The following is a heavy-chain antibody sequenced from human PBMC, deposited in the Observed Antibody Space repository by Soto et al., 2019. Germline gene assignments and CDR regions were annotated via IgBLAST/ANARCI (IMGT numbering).Heavy chain of an antibody. V-gene: IGHV4-59*01. Sequence: SETLSLTCTVSGGSISSYYWSWIRQPPGKGLEWIGYIYYSGSTNYNPSLKSRVTISVDTSKNQFSLKLSSVTAADTAVYYCARSSAAGTPYWGQGTLVTVS. CDR1: GGSISSYY. CDR3: ARSSAAGTPY. CDR2: IYYSGST. D-gene: IGHD6-13*01. J-gene: IGHJ4*02.